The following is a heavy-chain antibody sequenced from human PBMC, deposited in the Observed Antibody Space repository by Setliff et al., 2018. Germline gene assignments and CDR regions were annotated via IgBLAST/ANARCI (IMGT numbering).Heavy chain of an antibody. CDR3: AKDVGDGYGVDAYASGGFDI. CDR2: IFHSGRS. J-gene: IGHJ3*02. V-gene: IGHV4-38-2*02. D-gene: IGHD5-18*01. Sequence: PPGKGLEWIGSIFHSGRSYYNPSLKSRVTMSVDTSKSQFPLKLSSVTAADTAVYYCAKDVGDGYGVDAYASGGFDIWGQGTLVTVSS.